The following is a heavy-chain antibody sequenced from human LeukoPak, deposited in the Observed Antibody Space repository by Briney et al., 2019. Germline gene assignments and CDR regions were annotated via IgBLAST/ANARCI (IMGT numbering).Heavy chain of an antibody. Sequence: GGSLRLSCAASGFTLSSYWMSWVRQAPGKGLEWVANIKYDGSEKDYVDSVKGRFTISRDNAKNSLYLQMNSLRAEDTAVYYCARDIAPAGLFFDYWDQGTLVTVSS. D-gene: IGHD6-13*01. V-gene: IGHV3-7*01. J-gene: IGHJ4*02. CDR1: GFTLSSYW. CDR3: ARDIAPAGLFFDY. CDR2: IKYDGSEK.